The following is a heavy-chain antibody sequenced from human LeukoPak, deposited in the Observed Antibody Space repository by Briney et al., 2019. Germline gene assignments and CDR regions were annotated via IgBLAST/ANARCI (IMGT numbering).Heavy chain of an antibody. CDR1: GYTLTELS. V-gene: IGHV1-24*01. D-gene: IGHD3-10*01. J-gene: IGHJ4*02. CDR3: ATDVRGLLWFGESPRY. CDR2: FDPEDGET. Sequence: ASVKVSCKVSGYTLTELSMHWVRRAPGKGLEWMGGFDPEDGETIYAQKFQGRVTMTEDTSTDTAYMELSSLRSEDTAVYYCATDVRGLLWFGESPRYWGQGTLVTVSS.